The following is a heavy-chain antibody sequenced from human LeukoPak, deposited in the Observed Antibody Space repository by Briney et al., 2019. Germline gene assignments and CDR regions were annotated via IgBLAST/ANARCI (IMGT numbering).Heavy chain of an antibody. CDR3: ARGSRHYYDYVWGSYRYTTPFDY. V-gene: IGHV4-34*01. CDR1: GGSFSGYY. Sequence: WETLSLTCAVYGGSFSGYYWSWIRLPPGEGLEWIGEINHSGSTNYNPSLKSRVTISVDTSKNQFSLKLSSVTAADTAVYYCARGSRHYYDYVWGSYRYTTPFDYWGQGTLVTVSS. D-gene: IGHD3-16*02. J-gene: IGHJ4*02. CDR2: INHSGST.